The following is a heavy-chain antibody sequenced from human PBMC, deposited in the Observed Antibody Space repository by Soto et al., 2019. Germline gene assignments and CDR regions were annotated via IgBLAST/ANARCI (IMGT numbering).Heavy chain of an antibody. CDR3: ATVYLYGDPEH. CDR1: GFTFSTYA. CDR2: ISTSGAGT. J-gene: IGHJ1*01. Sequence: EVQLLESGGDLVQPGGSLRLSCAASGFTFSTYAMNWVRQAPGKGLEWVSGISTSGAGTYYADSVKGRFTISRDNSKNTLFLQMNSLRAEDSGLYYCATVYLYGDPEHWGQGTLVTVSS. D-gene: IGHD4-17*01. V-gene: IGHV3-23*01.